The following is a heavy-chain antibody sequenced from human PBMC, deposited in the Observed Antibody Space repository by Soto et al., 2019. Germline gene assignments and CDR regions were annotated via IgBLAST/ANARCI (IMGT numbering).Heavy chain of an antibody. J-gene: IGHJ3*02. CDR3: AKDTDYGDYGYDAFDI. D-gene: IGHD4-17*01. CDR1: GFTFSSYA. CDR2: ISGSGGST. Sequence: GGSLRLSCAASGFTFSSYAMSWVRQAPGKGLEWVSAISGSGGSTYYADSVKGRFTISRDNSKNTLYLQMNSLRAEDTAVYYCAKDTDYGDYGYDAFDIWGQGTMVTVSS. V-gene: IGHV3-23*01.